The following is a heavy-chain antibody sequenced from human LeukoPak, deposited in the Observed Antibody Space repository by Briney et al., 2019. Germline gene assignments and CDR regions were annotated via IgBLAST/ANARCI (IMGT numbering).Heavy chain of an antibody. D-gene: IGHD3-22*01. CDR2: ISGSGGST. Sequence: GGSLRLSCAASGFTFSSYGMSWVRQAPGKGLEWVSAISGSGGSTYYADSVKGRFTISRDNSKNTLYLQMNSLRAEDTAVYYCHYTYYYASSGYSHEHYYFDYWGQGTLVTVSS. V-gene: IGHV3-23*01. CDR1: GFTFSSYG. CDR3: HYTYYYASSGYSHEHYYFDY. J-gene: IGHJ4*02.